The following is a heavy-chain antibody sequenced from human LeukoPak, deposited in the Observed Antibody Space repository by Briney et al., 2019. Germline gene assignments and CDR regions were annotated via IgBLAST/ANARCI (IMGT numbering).Heavy chain of an antibody. J-gene: IGHJ5*02. V-gene: IGHV4-31*03. CDR1: GGSISSGGYY. Sequence: RTSQTLSLTCTVSGGSISSGGYYWSWIRQHPGKGLEWIGYIYYSGSTYYNPSLKSRVTISVDTSKNQFSLKLSSVTAADTAVYYCARGGSDMSSSNRYNWFDPWGQGTLVTVSS. CDR2: IYYSGST. D-gene: IGHD6-6*01. CDR3: ARGGSDMSSSNRYNWFDP.